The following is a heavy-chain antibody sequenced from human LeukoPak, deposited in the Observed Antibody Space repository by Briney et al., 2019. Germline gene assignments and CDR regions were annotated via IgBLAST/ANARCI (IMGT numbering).Heavy chain of an antibody. CDR1: GGSFSGYS. CDR3: ARARRDGYNYHFDY. J-gene: IGHJ4*02. D-gene: IGHD5-24*01. CDR2: INHSGST. Sequence: SETLSLTCAVYGGSFSGYSWSWIRQPPGKGLEWIGEINHSGSTNYNPSLKSRVTISVDTSKKQFSLKLSSVTAADTAVYYCARARRDGYNYHFDYWGQGTLVTVSS. V-gene: IGHV4-34*01.